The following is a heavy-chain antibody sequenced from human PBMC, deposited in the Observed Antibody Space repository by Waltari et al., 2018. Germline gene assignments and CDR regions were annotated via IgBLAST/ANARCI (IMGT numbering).Heavy chain of an antibody. V-gene: IGHV3-7*01. Sequence: EVQLVESGGGLVQPGGSLGLSCTASGITVSSDWMTWFGQAPGKGLEWVANINQDGSKKNYVDSVKGRFTISRDNAMNSVHLQMDSLRAEDTALYYCARDVSPDCGAGCYLDAFDIWGQGTRVTVSS. CDR2: INQDGSKK. D-gene: IGHD2-15*01. CDR3: ARDVSPDCGAGCYLDAFDI. CDR1: GITVSSDW. J-gene: IGHJ3*02.